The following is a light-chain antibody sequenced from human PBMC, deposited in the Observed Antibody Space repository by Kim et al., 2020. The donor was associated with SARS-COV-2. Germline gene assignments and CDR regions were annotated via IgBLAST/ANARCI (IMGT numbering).Light chain of an antibody. CDR2: DVS. CDR1: SSDVGGYNY. CDR3: SSYTSSSTPFV. J-gene: IGLJ1*01. Sequence: LTQPASVSGSPGQSITISCTGTSSDVGGYNYVSWYQQHPGKAPKLMIYDVSKRPSGVSNRFSGSKSGNTASLTISGLQAEDEADYYCSSYTSSSTPFVFGTGTKVTVL. V-gene: IGLV2-14*01.